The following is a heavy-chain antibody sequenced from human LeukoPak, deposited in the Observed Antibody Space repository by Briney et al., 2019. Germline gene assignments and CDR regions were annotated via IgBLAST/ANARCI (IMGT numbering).Heavy chain of an antibody. CDR2: IYYSGST. D-gene: IGHD6-19*01. J-gene: IGHJ4*02. CDR1: GGSISSYY. V-gene: IGHV4-59*01. Sequence: SETLSLTCTVSGGSISSYYWSWIRQPPGKGLEWIGYIYYSGSTNYNPSLKSRVTISVDTSKNQFSLKLSSVTAADTAVYYCAGGWDSSGWDYWGQGTLVTVSS. CDR3: AGGWDSSGWDY.